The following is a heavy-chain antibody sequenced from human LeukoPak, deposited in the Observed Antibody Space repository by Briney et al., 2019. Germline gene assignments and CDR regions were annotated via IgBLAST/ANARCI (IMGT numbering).Heavy chain of an antibody. CDR3: TRDEGATVATYRFDF. D-gene: IGHD4-23*01. CDR2: IKHDGTYT. CDR1: GFDFSNYY. V-gene: IGHV3-7*01. J-gene: IGHJ4*02. Sequence: GGSLRLSCEASGFDFSNYYMSWVRQAPGKGLEWLANIKHDGTYTYYVDSVKGRLTLSRDNAKNSVYLQMNSLRAEDTAVYYCTRDEGATVATYRFDFWGRGTLVTVSS.